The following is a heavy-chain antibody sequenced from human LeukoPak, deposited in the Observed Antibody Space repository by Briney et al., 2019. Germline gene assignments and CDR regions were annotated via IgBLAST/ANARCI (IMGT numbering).Heavy chain of an antibody. D-gene: IGHD5-12*01. Sequence: GGSLRLSCAASGFTFSSYWMSWVRQAPGKGLEWVANIKQDGSEKYYVDSVKGRFTISRDNSKNTLYLQMNSLRAEDTAVYYCAREGVLRITSSFDYWGQGTLVTVSS. J-gene: IGHJ4*02. V-gene: IGHV3-7*01. CDR1: GFTFSSYW. CDR2: IKQDGSEK. CDR3: AREGVLRITSSFDY.